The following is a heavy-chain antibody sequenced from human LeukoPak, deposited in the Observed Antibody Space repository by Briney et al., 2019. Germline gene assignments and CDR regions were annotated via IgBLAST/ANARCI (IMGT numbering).Heavy chain of an antibody. CDR3: ARDPINYYGSGSSFDY. V-gene: IGHV3-21*01. CDR2: ISSSSSYI. D-gene: IGHD3-10*01. J-gene: IGHJ4*02. CDR1: GFTFSSYS. Sequence: PGGSLRLSCAASGFTFSSYSMNWVRQAPGKGLEWVSSISSSSSYIYYADSVKVRFTISRDNAKNSLYLQMNSLRAEDTAVYYCARDPINYYGSGSSFDYWGQGTLVTVSS.